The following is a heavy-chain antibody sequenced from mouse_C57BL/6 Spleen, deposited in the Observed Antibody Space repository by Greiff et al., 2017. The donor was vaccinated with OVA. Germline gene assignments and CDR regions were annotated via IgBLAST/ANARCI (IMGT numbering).Heavy chain of an antibody. Sequence: QVQLQQPGAELVMPGASVKLSCKASVYTFTSYWMHWVKQRPGQGLEWIGEIDPSDSYTNYNQKFKGKSTLTVDKSSSTAYMQLSSLTSEDSAVYYCARSGDGSSSWFAYWGQGTLVTVSA. CDR2: IDPSDSYT. J-gene: IGHJ3*01. CDR1: VYTFTSYW. V-gene: IGHV1-69*01. CDR3: ARSGDGSSSWFAY. D-gene: IGHD1-1*01.